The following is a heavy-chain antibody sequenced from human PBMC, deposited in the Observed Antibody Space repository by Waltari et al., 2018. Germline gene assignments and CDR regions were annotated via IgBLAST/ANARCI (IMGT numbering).Heavy chain of an antibody. CDR2: INHSGST. Sequence: QQWGAGLLKPSETLSLTCAVYGGSFSGYYWSWIRQPPGKGLEWIGEINHSGSTNYNPSLKSRVTISVDTSKNQFSLKLSSVTAADTAVYYCARGRRSSRAEFDYWGQGTLVTVSS. V-gene: IGHV4-34*01. CDR3: ARGRRSSRAEFDY. J-gene: IGHJ4*02. D-gene: IGHD6-13*01. CDR1: GGSFSGYY.